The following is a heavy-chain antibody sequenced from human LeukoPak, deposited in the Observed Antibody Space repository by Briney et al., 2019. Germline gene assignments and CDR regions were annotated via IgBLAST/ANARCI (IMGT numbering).Heavy chain of an antibody. Sequence: GGSLRLSCAASGFTFSSYGMHWVRQAPGKGLEWVAVIWYDGSNKYYADSVKGRFTISRDNSKNTLYLQMNSLRAEDTAVYYCARVSNSGCDWGLYYYGMDVWGKGTTVTVSS. J-gene: IGHJ6*04. CDR3: ARVSNSGCDWGLYYYGMDV. D-gene: IGHD5-12*01. CDR2: IWYDGSNK. V-gene: IGHV3-33*01. CDR1: GFTFSSYG.